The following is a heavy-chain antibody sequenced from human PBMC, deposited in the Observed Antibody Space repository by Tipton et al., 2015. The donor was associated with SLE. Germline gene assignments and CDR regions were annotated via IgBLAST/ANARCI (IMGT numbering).Heavy chain of an antibody. CDR2: IWYDGSTK. CDR3: AKGFLPWGSPSNYFDY. D-gene: IGHD7-27*01. J-gene: IGHJ4*02. Sequence: SLRLSCAASGFTFSTYGMHWVRQAPGKGLEWVAVIWYDGSTKYYADSVKGRFTISRDNSKNTLFLQMNSLRTEDAAVYYCAKGFLPWGSPSNYFDYWGQGSLGTVSS. V-gene: IGHV3-30*18. CDR1: GFTFSTYG.